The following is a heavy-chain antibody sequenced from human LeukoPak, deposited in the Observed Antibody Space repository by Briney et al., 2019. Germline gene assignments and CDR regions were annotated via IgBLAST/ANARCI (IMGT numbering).Heavy chain of an antibody. D-gene: IGHD5-18*01. Sequence: GGSLRLSCAASGFTFSSYTMHWVRQAPGKGLEWVAVISYDGSNKYYADSVKGRFTISRDNSKNTLYLQMNSLRAEDTAVYYCARGHRRGYSSPFDYWGQGTLVTVSS. J-gene: IGHJ4*02. CDR3: ARGHRRGYSSPFDY. V-gene: IGHV3-30-3*01. CDR1: GFTFSSYT. CDR2: ISYDGSNK.